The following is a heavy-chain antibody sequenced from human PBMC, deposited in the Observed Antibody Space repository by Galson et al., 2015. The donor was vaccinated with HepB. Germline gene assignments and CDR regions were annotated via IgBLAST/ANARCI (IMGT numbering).Heavy chain of an antibody. CDR2: IGSKANNYAT. V-gene: IGHV3-73*01. Sequence: SLRLSCAASGFTFSGSAIHWVRQASGKGPEWVGRIGSKANNYATKYVASLKGRFIISRDDSKNTAYLHMRSLKTDDTAVYYCVRSGDFSGYSSRWGQGTLVTVSS. J-gene: IGHJ4*02. CDR1: GFTFSGSA. CDR3: VRSGDFSGYSSR. D-gene: IGHD6-13*01.